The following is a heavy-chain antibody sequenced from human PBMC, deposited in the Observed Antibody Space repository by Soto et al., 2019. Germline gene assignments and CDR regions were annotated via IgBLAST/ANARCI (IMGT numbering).Heavy chain of an antibody. Sequence: SETLSLTCTVSGGSISSGGYYWSWIRQHPGKGLEWIGYIYYSGSTYYNPSLKSRVTISVDTSKNQFSLKLSSVTAAETAVYYCASNRVGTGSGAFDIWGQGTMVTVSS. V-gene: IGHV4-31*03. CDR2: IYYSGST. D-gene: IGHD1-26*01. CDR3: ASNRVGTGSGAFDI. CDR1: GGSISSGGYY. J-gene: IGHJ3*02.